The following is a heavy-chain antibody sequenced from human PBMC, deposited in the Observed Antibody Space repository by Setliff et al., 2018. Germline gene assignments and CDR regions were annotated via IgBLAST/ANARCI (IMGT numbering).Heavy chain of an antibody. CDR1: GFTFGDYA. J-gene: IGHJ5*02. D-gene: IGHD2-2*01. CDR3: TYYCSSTSCYRDLDWFGP. V-gene: IGHV3-49*04. Sequence: PGGSLRLSCTASGFTFGDYAMSWVRQAPGKGLEWVGFIRSEAYGGTTEYAASVKGRFTISRDDSKSIAYLQMNSLKTEDTAVYYCTYYCSSTSCYRDLDWFGPWGQGTLVTVSS. CDR2: IRSEAYGGTT.